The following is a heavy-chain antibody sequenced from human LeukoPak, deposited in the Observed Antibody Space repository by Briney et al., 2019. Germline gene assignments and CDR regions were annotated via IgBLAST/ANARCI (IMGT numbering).Heavy chain of an antibody. CDR1: GTSITDYC. V-gene: IGHV4-59*01. CDR2: ICDTGST. D-gene: IGHD3-10*01. J-gene: IGHJ2*01. Sequence: SETLSLTCSASGTSITDYCFNWIRQPPGKGLEWLGYICDTGSTSNNPSLNSRVTMSVDTSKKQFFLKLTSVTAADTAVYSCARSLGGGGWYFDLWGRGTLVTVSS. CDR3: ARSLGGGGWYFDL.